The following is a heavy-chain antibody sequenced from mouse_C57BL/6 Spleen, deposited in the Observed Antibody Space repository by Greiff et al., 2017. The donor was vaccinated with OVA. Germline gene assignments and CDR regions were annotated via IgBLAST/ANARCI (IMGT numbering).Heavy chain of an antibody. D-gene: IGHD2-12*01. CDR3: ARWGAPYAVPFDY. V-gene: IGHV1-52*01. CDR2: IDPSDSET. J-gene: IGHJ2*01. CDR1: GYTFTSYW. Sequence: QVQLQQPGAELVRPGSSVKLSCKASGYTFTSYWMHWVQQRPIQGLEWIGNIDPSDSETHYNQKFKDKATLTVDKSSSTAYMQLSSLTSEDSAVYDCARWGAPYAVPFDYWGQGTTLTVSS.